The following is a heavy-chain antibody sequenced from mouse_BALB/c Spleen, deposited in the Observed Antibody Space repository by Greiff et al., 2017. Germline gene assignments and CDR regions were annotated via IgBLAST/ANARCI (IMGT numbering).Heavy chain of an antibody. V-gene: IGHV1-9*01. CDR2: ILPGSGST. Sequence: QVQLQQSGAELMKPGASVKISCKATGYTFSSYWIEWVKQRPGHGLEWIGEILPGSGSTNYNEKFKGKATFTADTSSNTAYMQLSSLTSEDSAVYYCAKIYYDYDGYAMDYWGQGTSVTVSS. J-gene: IGHJ4*01. CDR1: GYTFSSYW. D-gene: IGHD2-4*01. CDR3: AKIYYDYDGYAMDY.